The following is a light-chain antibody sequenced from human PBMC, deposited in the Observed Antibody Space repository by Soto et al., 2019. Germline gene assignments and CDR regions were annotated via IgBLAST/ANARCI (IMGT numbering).Light chain of an antibody. Sequence: PGERATLSCRTSQSVSASQLAWYQQKPGQAPRLLIYGISKRAAGIPDRFTGSGSGTDFTLTIDGLEPEDFAVYYCQQRSNWITFGQGTRLEIK. CDR2: GIS. CDR1: QSVSASQ. V-gene: IGKV3D-20*02. J-gene: IGKJ5*01. CDR3: QQRSNWIT.